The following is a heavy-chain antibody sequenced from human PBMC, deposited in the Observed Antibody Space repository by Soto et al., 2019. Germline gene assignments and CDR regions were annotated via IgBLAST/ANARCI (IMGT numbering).Heavy chain of an antibody. V-gene: IGHV4-39*01. CDR2: IYYSGST. Sequence: SETLSLTCTVSCGSISSSSYYWGWIRQPPGKGLEWIESIYYSGSTYYNPSLKSRVTISVDTSKNQFSLKLSSVTAADTAVYYCARHRGPMVRGVITNWFDPWGQGTLVTVSS. D-gene: IGHD3-10*01. CDR3: ARHRGPMVRGVITNWFDP. CDR1: CGSISSSSYY. J-gene: IGHJ5*02.